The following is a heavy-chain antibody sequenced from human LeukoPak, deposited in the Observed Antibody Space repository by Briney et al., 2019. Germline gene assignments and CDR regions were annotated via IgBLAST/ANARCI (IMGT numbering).Heavy chain of an antibody. V-gene: IGHV4-34*01. CDR2: INHSGST. D-gene: IGHD1-26*01. J-gene: IGHJ4*02. CDR3: ARVGATRLGFDY. CDR1: GGSISSYY. Sequence: SETLSLTCTVSGGSISSYYWSWIRQPPGKGLEWIGEINHSGSTNYNPSLKSRVTISVDTSKNQFSLKLGSVTAADTAVYYCARVGATRLGFDYWGQGTLVTVSS.